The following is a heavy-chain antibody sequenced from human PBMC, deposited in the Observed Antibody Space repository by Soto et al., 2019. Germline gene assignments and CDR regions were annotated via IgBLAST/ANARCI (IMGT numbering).Heavy chain of an antibody. CDR1: GYTFTSYD. CDR2: MNPNSGNT. Sequence: ASVKVSCKASGYTFTSYDINWVRQATGQGLEWMGWMNPNSGNTGYAQKFQGRVTMTRNTSISTAYMELSSLRSEDTAVYYCARGLRWAPYYYYYMDVWGKGTTVTSP. V-gene: IGHV1-8*01. CDR3: ARGLRWAPYYYYYMDV. D-gene: IGHD3-16*01. J-gene: IGHJ6*03.